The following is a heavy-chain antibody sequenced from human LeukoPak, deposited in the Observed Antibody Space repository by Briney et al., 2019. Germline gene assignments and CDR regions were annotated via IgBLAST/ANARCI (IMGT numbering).Heavy chain of an antibody. CDR2: ISSISHYI. V-gene: IGHV3-21*01. CDR3: AREGGRGSSLSDYFDY. D-gene: IGHD6-6*01. J-gene: IGHJ4*02. CDR1: GFTFGAYT. Sequence: GGSLRLSCVGSGFTFGAYTMNWVRQAPGKGLEWVSSISSISHYIYYSDSLRGRFTIYRDNAKNSLFLQMNSLRAEDTAVYYCAREGGRGSSLSDYFDYWGPGTRVTVSS.